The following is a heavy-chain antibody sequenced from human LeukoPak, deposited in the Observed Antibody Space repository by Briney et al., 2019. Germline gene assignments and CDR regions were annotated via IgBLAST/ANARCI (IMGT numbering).Heavy chain of an antibody. CDR3: ATDGPLDIVLMVYATRPLDY. Sequence: ASVKVSCTVSGYTLTELSMHWVRQAPGKGLEWMGGFDPEDGETIYAQKFQGRVTMTEDTSTDTAYMELSSLRSEDTAVYYCATDGPLDIVLMVYATRPLDYWGQGTLVTVSS. CDR2: FDPEDGET. V-gene: IGHV1-24*01. D-gene: IGHD2-8*01. CDR1: GYTLTELS. J-gene: IGHJ4*02.